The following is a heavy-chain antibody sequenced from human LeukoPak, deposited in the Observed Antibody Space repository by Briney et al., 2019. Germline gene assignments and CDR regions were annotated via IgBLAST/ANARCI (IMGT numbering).Heavy chain of an antibody. Sequence: PSQTLSLTCTVSGDSISSTGYYWSWIRHHPGKGLEWIGYLYYNGNSYDPYYKSSLKSRVTISVDTSKNQFSLRLSSVTAADTAVYYCARRSPVWSSYYFDYWGQGTLVTVSS. CDR2: LYYNGNSYDP. D-gene: IGHD2-8*02. J-gene: IGHJ4*02. CDR3: ARRSPVWSSYYFDY. V-gene: IGHV4-31*03. CDR1: GDSISSTGYY.